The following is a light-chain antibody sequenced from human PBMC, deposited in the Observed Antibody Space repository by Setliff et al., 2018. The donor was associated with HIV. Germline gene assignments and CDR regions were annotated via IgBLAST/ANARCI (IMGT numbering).Light chain of an antibody. CDR2: EVT. CDR3: SSYAGNNTCV. J-gene: IGLJ1*01. V-gene: IGLV2-8*01. CDR1: TSDVGGYNY. Sequence: QSVLTQPASVSGSPGQSITISCTGTTSDVGGYNYVTWYQQHPGKAPKVMIYEVTKRPSGVPDRFSGSKSGNTASLTVSGLQAEDEADYYCSSYAGNNTCVFGSGTKVTVL.